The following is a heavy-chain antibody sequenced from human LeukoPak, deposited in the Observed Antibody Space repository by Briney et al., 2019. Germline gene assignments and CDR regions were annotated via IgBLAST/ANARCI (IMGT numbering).Heavy chain of an antibody. CDR3: ATTYSSSWGIIDY. CDR2: ITSKTDGGIT. J-gene: IGHJ4*02. D-gene: IGHD6-13*01. CDR1: GFSFTDAW. Sequence: GGSLRLSCAASGFSFTDAWMSWVRQAPGKGLEWVGRITSKTDGGITDSAAPVKGRFTVSRDDSNNTLFLQMNSLRAEDTAVYYCATTYSSSWGIIDYWGQGTLVTVSS. V-gene: IGHV3-15*01.